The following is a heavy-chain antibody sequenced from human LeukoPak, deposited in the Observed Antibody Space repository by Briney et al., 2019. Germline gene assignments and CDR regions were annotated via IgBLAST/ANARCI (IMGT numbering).Heavy chain of an antibody. V-gene: IGHV4-59*01. CDR1: GGSISSYY. J-gene: IGHJ3*02. Sequence: SETLSLTCTVSGGSISSYYWSWIRQPPGKGLEWIGYIYYSGSTNYNPSLKSRVTISGDTSKNQFSLKLSSVTAADTAVYYCARELMSDAFDIWGQGTMVTVSS. CDR2: IYYSGST. CDR3: ARELMSDAFDI.